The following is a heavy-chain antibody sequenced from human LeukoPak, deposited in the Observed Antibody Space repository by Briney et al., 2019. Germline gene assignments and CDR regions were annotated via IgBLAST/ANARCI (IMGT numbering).Heavy chain of an antibody. CDR2: IDWDNDK. CDR1: GFSLSTNGMR. D-gene: IGHD1-26*01. J-gene: IGHJ4*02. V-gene: IGHV2-70*04. Sequence: SGPALVKPTQTLTLTYTFSGFSLSTNGMRASWIRQPPGKALEWLARIDWDNDKFHSTSLRTRLTIFKNTSKNQVVLTMTNMDPVDTATYYCARSSDGSFYDYWGQGTLVTVSS. CDR3: ARSSDGSFYDY.